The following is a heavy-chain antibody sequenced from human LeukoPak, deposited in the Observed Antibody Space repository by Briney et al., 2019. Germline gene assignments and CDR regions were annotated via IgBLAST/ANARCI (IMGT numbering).Heavy chain of an antibody. J-gene: IGHJ6*02. V-gene: IGHV3-23*01. D-gene: IGHD6-13*01. CDR1: GFTFSSYA. CDR2: ISGGGGST. Sequence: GGSLRLSCAASGFTFSSYAMSWVRQAPGKGLEWVSAISGGGGSTYYADSVKGRFTISRDNSKNTLYLQMNSLRAEDTAVYYCAKVGGRSSSLYYGMDVWGQGTTVTVSS. CDR3: AKVGGRSSSLYYGMDV.